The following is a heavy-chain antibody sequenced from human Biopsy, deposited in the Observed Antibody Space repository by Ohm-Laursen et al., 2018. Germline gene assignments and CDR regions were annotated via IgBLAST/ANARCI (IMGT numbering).Heavy chain of an antibody. D-gene: IGHD5/OR15-5a*01. J-gene: IGHJ3*02. Sequence: SQTLSLTCTVSGVSINGGRYYWNWIRHHPGKGLEWIGNIFYSANTYYNPSLKSRVTISVDTSKNQFSLRLSSVTAADTAMYYCARGEAGVYDALDIWGQGTMVIVSS. CDR2: IFYSANT. CDR1: GVSINGGRYY. V-gene: IGHV4-31*02. CDR3: ARGEAGVYDALDI.